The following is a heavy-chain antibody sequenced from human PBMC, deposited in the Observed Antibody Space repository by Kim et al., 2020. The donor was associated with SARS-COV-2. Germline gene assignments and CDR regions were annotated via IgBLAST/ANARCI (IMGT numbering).Heavy chain of an antibody. Sequence: GGSLRLSCAASGFTFTTYWMTWVRQTPGKGLEWLANIKQDESEKNYADSVKDRFTVSRDNAKNSLFLQMNSLRAEDTAVYYCATRTHNSVDFWGQGTLVTVSS. CDR2: IKQDESEK. CDR3: ATRTHNSVDF. V-gene: IGHV3-7*03. J-gene: IGHJ4*02. CDR1: GFTFTTYW.